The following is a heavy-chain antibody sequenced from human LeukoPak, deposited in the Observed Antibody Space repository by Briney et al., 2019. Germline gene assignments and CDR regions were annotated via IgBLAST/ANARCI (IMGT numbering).Heavy chain of an antibody. CDR3: AKGRYYYDSSGYWQFDY. CDR2: ISGSGGST. V-gene: IGHV3-23*01. Sequence: PGGSLRLSCAASGFTFSSYAMSWVRQAPGTGLEWVSGISGSGGSTYYADSVKGRFTISRDNSKNTLYLQMNSLRAEDTAVYYCAKGRYYYDSSGYWQFDYWGQGTLVTVSS. CDR1: GFTFSSYA. D-gene: IGHD3-22*01. J-gene: IGHJ4*02.